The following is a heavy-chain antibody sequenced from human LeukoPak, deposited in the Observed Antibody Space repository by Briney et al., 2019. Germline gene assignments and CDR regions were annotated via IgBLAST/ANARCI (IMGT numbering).Heavy chain of an antibody. D-gene: IGHD2-15*01. CDR3: ANLLLGVAGWWFGR. V-gene: IGHV3-23*01. Sequence: PGRSLRLSCAVSGSTLSRYPMTWVSHAPGKGLEWASTISTSSDYIYHAGSVEGRFTISRDNSKTTLYLQMNSLRAEDTAVYYCANLLLGVAGWWFGRWGRGSLVTVSS. CDR1: GSTLSRYP. CDR2: ISTSSDYI. J-gene: IGHJ2*01.